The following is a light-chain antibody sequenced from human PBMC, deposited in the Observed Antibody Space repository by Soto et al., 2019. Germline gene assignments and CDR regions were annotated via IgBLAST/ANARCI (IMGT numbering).Light chain of an antibody. Sequence: EIVLTQSPGTPSLSPRERATLSCRASQSVGNINLAWYQQKPGQAPRFLIYDASSRATGIPDRFSGSGSGTDFTLTISRLEPEDFAVYYCQQYGSTPLTFGGGTKVDIK. V-gene: IGKV3-20*01. CDR1: QSVGNIN. CDR3: QQYGSTPLT. CDR2: DAS. J-gene: IGKJ4*01.